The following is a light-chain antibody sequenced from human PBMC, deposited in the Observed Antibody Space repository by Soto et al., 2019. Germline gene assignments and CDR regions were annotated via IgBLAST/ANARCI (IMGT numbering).Light chain of an antibody. V-gene: IGKV1-5*03. J-gene: IGKJ4*01. CDR3: QQYNSWPLT. Sequence: DIQMTQSPSTLSASVGDRVTIACRASQSISSWLAWYQQKPGKAPKLLIYKASSLESGVPSRFSGSGSGTEFTLTISSLQPDDFATYYCQQYNSWPLTFGGGTKVEIK. CDR1: QSISSW. CDR2: KAS.